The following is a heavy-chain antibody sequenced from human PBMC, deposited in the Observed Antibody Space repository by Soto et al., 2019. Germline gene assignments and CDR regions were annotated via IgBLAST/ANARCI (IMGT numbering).Heavy chain of an antibody. J-gene: IGHJ4*02. CDR2: ISYDGSNK. CDR3: AKDAASYYGSCPDY. CDR1: GFTFSSYG. Sequence: HPGGSLRLSCAASGFTFSSYGMHWVRQAPGKGLEWVAVISYDGSNKYYADSVKGRFTISRDNSKNTLYLQMNSLRAEDTAVYYCAKDAASYYGSCPDYWGQGTLVTVSS. V-gene: IGHV3-30*18. D-gene: IGHD3-10*01.